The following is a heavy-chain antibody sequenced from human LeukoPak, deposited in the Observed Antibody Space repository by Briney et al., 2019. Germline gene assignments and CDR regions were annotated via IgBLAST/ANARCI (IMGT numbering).Heavy chain of an antibody. CDR2: VIPIFGTA. J-gene: IGHJ3*02. CDR1: GGTFSSYA. V-gene: IGHV1-69*13. D-gene: IGHD3-9*01. Sequence: SVKVSCKASGGTFSSYAISWVRQAPGQGLEWMGGVIPIFGTANYAQKFQGRVTITADESTSTAYMELSSLRSEDTAVYYCARTLRYFDWSHDAFDIWGQGTMVTVSS. CDR3: ARTLRYFDWSHDAFDI.